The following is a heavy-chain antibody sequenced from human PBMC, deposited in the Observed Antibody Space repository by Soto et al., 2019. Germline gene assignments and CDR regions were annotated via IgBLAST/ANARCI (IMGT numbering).Heavy chain of an antibody. Sequence: EVQLVQSGAEVKKPGESLKISCKGSGYGFSSYWIGWVRQMSGKGLEWMGVISPGNSDTRYIPSFQGQVTRSADKSISTAYLHWSSLKASDTAMYYCARLSGGHSRSWLAYWGQGTLVTVSS. V-gene: IGHV5-51*03. CDR1: GYGFSSYW. D-gene: IGHD6-13*01. CDR3: ARLSGGHSRSWLAY. CDR2: ISPGNSDT. J-gene: IGHJ4*02.